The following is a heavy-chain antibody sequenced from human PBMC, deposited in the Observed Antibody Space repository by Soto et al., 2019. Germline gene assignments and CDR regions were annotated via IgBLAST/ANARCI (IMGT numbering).Heavy chain of an antibody. D-gene: IGHD1-26*01. CDR2: ISAYNGNT. J-gene: IGHJ3*02. CDR3: AREPGIFGWERAFDI. V-gene: IGHV1-18*01. Sequence: ASVKVSCKASGYTFTRYGISWVRQAPEQGLEWMGWISAYNGNTNYAQKLQGRVTMTTDTSTSTAYMELRSLRSDDTAVYYCAREPGIFGWERAFDIWGQGTMVTVSS. CDR1: GYTFTRYG.